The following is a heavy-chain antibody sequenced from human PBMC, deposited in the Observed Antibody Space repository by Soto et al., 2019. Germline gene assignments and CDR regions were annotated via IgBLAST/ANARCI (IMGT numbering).Heavy chain of an antibody. J-gene: IGHJ6*02. V-gene: IGHV3-43D*03. CDR1: GFNFDDYA. CDR3: AQDIGSYSSGWYYYYYGMDV. CDR2: ISWDGGST. Sequence: GGSLRLYCAASGFNFDDYAMHWVRQAPGKGLEWVSLISWDGGSTYYADSVKGRFTISRDNSKNSLYLQMNSLRAEDTALYYCAQDIGSYSSGWYYYYYGMDVWGQGTTVTVSS. D-gene: IGHD6-19*01.